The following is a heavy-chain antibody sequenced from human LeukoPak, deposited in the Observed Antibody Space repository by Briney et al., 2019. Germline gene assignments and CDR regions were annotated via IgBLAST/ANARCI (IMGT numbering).Heavy chain of an antibody. CDR2: IGGSGDNT. CDR1: GFSFGNYA. CDR3: AKNSCHESYRYYYTDV. Sequence: PGGSLRLSCEASGFSFGNYAMTWVRQAPGKGLEWLSSIGGSGDNTYYADSIKGRFTISRDNSKNTLLLHVNSLRAEDTAVYYCAKNSCHESYRYYYTDVWGKGTPGT. V-gene: IGHV3-23*01. D-gene: IGHD1/OR15-1a*01. J-gene: IGHJ6*03.